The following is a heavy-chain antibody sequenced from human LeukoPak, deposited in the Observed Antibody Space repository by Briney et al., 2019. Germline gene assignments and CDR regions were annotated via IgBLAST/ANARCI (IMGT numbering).Heavy chain of an antibody. J-gene: IGHJ3*02. Sequence: GGSLRLSCAASGFTFSDYYMSWIRQAPGKGLEWVSSISSSSSYIYYADSVKGRFTISRDNAKNSLYLQMNSLRAEDTAVYYCATWEVATVTTDDAFDIWGQGTMVTVSS. V-gene: IGHV3-11*06. CDR2: ISSSSSYI. CDR1: GFTFSDYY. D-gene: IGHD4-17*01. CDR3: ATWEVATVTTDDAFDI.